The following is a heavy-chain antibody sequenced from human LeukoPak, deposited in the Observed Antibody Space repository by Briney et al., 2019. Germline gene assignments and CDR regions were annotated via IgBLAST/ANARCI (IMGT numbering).Heavy chain of an antibody. V-gene: IGHV3-30-3*01. CDR3: ARRGVGGASRWSWFDP. Sequence: GRSLRLSCAASGFTFSSHAMHWVRQAPGKGLEWVAVVSSDGNKKFYADSVTGRFIISRDNPKNTVDLQMNSLRPEDTAVYYCARRGVGGASRWSWFDPWGQGTLVTVSS. CDR2: VSSDGNKK. D-gene: IGHD1-26*01. J-gene: IGHJ5*02. CDR1: GFTFSSHA.